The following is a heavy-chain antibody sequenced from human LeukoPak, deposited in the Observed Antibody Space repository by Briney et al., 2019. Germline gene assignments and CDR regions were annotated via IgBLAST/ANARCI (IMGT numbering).Heavy chain of an antibody. CDR2: IYYSGST. CDR3: ARSLYYYYYMDV. Sequence: SETLSLTCTVSGGSTSGYYWSWIRQPPGKGLEWIGYIYYSGSTNYNPSLKSRVTISVDTSKNQFSLKLSSVTAADTAVYYCARSLYYYYYMDVWGKGTTVTVSS. J-gene: IGHJ6*03. CDR1: GGSTSGYY. V-gene: IGHV4-59*01.